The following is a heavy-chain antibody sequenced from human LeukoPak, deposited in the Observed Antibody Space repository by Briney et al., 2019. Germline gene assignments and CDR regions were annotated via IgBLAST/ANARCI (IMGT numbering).Heavy chain of an antibody. CDR1: GFTFDDYA. Sequence: PGRSLRLSCAASGFTFDDYAMHWVRQAPGKGLEWVSGISWNSGSIGYADSVKGRFTISRDNAKNSLYLQMNSLRAEDTALYYCAKDMLRWHYYYGSGGNTFGFDYWGQGTLVTVSS. CDR2: ISWNSGSI. D-gene: IGHD3-10*01. CDR3: AKDMLRWHYYYGSGGNTFGFDY. V-gene: IGHV3-9*01. J-gene: IGHJ4*02.